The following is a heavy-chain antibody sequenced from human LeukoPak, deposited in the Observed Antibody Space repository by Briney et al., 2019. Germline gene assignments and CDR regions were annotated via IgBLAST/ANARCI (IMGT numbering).Heavy chain of an antibody. Sequence: GGSLRLSGAASGFTFSSYSMNWVRQAPGTGLEWVSSISSSSSYIYYADSVKGRFTISRDNAKNSLYLQMNSLRAEDTAVYYCARDGYSYGSFNFDYWGQGTLVTVSS. V-gene: IGHV3-21*01. CDR2: ISSSSSYI. CDR1: GFTFSSYS. CDR3: ARDGYSYGSFNFDY. J-gene: IGHJ4*02. D-gene: IGHD5-18*01.